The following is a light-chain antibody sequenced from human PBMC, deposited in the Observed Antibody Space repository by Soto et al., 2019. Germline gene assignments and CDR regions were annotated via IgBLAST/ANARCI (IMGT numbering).Light chain of an antibody. J-gene: IGKJ1*01. CDR3: QHYNSYPWT. CDR2: KAS. V-gene: IGKV1-5*03. Sequence: DIQMTQSPSTLSASVGDRVTITCRASQSISSWLAWYQQKPGKAPKILIYKASSLEVGVPSRFSGSGSGTEFTLTISSLQPDDFATYYCQHYNSYPWTFGQGTKVEIK. CDR1: QSISSW.